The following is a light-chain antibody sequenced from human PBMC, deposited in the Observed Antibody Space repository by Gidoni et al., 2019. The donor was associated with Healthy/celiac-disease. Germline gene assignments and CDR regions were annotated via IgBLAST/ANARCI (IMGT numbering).Light chain of an antibody. Sequence: IVLTQSPGPLYLSPVERPTLSCRASQSVSISYLAWYQQKPGQAPRLLIYGASSRATGIPDRFSGSGSGTDFTLTISRLEPEDFAVYYCQQYGSPRITFGPGTKVDIK. CDR1: QSVSISY. CDR2: GAS. J-gene: IGKJ3*01. CDR3: QQYGSPRIT. V-gene: IGKV3-20*01.